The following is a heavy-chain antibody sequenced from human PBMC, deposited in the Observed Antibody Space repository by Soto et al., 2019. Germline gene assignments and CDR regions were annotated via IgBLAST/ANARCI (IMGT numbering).Heavy chain of an antibody. J-gene: IGHJ4*02. Sequence: ASVKVSCKASGYTFTGYYMHWVRQAPGQVLEWMGWINPNSGGTNYAQKFQGRVTMTRDTSISTAYMELSRLRSDDTAVYYCARGGYYYDSSGYFFDYWGQGTLVTVSS. D-gene: IGHD3-22*01. V-gene: IGHV1-2*02. CDR3: ARGGYYYDSSGYFFDY. CDR2: INPNSGGT. CDR1: GYTFTGYY.